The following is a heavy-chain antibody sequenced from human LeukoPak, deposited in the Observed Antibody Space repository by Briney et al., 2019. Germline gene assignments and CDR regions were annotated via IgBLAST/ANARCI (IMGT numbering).Heavy chain of an antibody. D-gene: IGHD2-2*01. CDR3: AKDQGTYCSTTSCYAPDAFDI. CDR2: ISGSGRST. CDR1: GFTFSSYA. V-gene: IGHV3-23*01. Sequence: GGSLRLSCAASGFTFSSYAMSWVRQAPGKGLEWVSVISGSGRSTYYAASVKGRFTISRDNSKNTLYLQMNSLRAEDTAVYYCAKDQGTYCSTTSCYAPDAFDIWGQGTMVTVSS. J-gene: IGHJ3*02.